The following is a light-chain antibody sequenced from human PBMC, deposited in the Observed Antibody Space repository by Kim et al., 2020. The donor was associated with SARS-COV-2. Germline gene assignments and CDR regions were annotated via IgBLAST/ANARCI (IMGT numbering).Light chain of an antibody. V-gene: IGKV3-15*01. J-gene: IGKJ1*01. CDR3: QQYNNWPTWT. CDR2: GAS. Sequence: EIVMTQSPATLSVSPGERATLSCRASQSVSSNLAWYQQKPGQAPRLPIYGASTRATGMPARFSGSGSGTEFTLTISSLQSEDFAVYYCQQYNNWPTWTFGQGTKVDIK. CDR1: QSVSSN.